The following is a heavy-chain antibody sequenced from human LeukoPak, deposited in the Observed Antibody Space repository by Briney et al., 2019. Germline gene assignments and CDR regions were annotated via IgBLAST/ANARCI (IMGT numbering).Heavy chain of an antibody. CDR1: GGSISSHY. V-gene: IGHV4-59*11. Sequence: PSETLSLTCTVSGGSISSHYWSWIRQPPGKGLEWIGYIYHSGSTNYNPSLKSRVTISVDTSKNQFSLKLSSVTAADTAVYYCARVEYQLLPQGFGPWGQGTLVTVSS. D-gene: IGHD2-2*01. CDR3: ARVEYQLLPQGFGP. CDR2: IYHSGST. J-gene: IGHJ5*02.